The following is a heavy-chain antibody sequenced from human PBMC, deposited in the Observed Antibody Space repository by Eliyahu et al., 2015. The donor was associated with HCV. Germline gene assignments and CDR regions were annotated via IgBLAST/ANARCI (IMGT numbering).Heavy chain of an antibody. CDR2: ISSSSSYI. CDR3: ARDGEFGQEGRMDV. V-gene: IGHV3-21*01. J-gene: IGHJ6*02. D-gene: IGHD7-27*01. Sequence: EVQLVESGGGLVKPGGSXRLSCAAXGFXFXRYSMNXVRQAPGKGLEWVSSISSSSSYIYYADSVKGRFTISRDNAKNSLYLQMNSLRAEDTAVYYCARDGEFGQEGRMDVWGQGTTVTVSS. CDR1: GFXFXRYS.